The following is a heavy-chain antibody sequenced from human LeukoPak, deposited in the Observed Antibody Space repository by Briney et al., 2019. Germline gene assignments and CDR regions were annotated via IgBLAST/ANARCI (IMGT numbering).Heavy chain of an antibody. CDR1: GFTFSGHE. CDR3: ARADPYGDSTPNY. CDR2: ISTTGSTM. V-gene: IGHV3-48*03. Sequence: GGSLRLSCAASGFTFSGHEMNWVRQTPGKGLEWLSYISTTGSTMYYADSVKGRFTISRDNAKNSLYLQMNSLRAEDTAIYYCARADPYGDSTPNYWGQGTPVTVSS. J-gene: IGHJ4*02. D-gene: IGHD4-17*01.